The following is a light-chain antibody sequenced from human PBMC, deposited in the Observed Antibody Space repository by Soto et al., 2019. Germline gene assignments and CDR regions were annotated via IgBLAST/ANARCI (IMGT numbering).Light chain of an antibody. CDR3: KHYNQWRRT. Sequence: EIVMTQSPATLSVSPGERATLSCRASQSVSSNFAWYQQKPGQAPRLLIYGASTRATGIPARFSGSGSGTEFMPTISGMQSDDFPVYYCKHYNQWRRTFGQGTKVEIK. V-gene: IGKV3-15*01. CDR1: QSVSSN. CDR2: GAS. J-gene: IGKJ1*01.